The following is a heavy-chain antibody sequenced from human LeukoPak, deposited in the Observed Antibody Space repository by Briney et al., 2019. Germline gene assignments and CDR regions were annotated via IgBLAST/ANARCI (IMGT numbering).Heavy chain of an antibody. CDR1: GFTVSSNH. J-gene: IGHJ3*01. CDR3: ARDADYGGSPDAFDV. D-gene: IGHD4-23*01. V-gene: IGHV3-53*01. CDR2: IYSGGTT. Sequence: GGSLRLSCAASGFTVSSNHMSWVRQAPGKGLKWVSIIYSGGTTYYADSVKGRFTISRDNSKNTLYLQMNTLRAEDTAVYYCARDADYGGSPDAFDVWGRGTVVTVSS.